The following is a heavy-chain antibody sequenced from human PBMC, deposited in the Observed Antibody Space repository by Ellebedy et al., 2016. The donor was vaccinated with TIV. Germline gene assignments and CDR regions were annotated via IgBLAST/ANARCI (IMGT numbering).Heavy chain of an antibody. J-gene: IGHJ4*02. CDR1: GFTVSSNY. Sequence: GESLKISCAASGFTVSSNYMSWVRQAPGKGLEWVSAISGSGGSTYYADSVKGRFTISRDNSKNTLYLQMNSLRAEDTAVYYCAKGATVTPFDYWGQGTLVTVSS. CDR2: ISGSGGST. V-gene: IGHV3-23*01. D-gene: IGHD4-11*01. CDR3: AKGATVTPFDY.